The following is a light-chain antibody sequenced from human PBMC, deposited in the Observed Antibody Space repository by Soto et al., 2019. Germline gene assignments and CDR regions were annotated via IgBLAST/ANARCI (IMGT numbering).Light chain of an antibody. CDR2: GAS. CDR3: QKYNNWPSIT. CDR1: QSVRSN. J-gene: IGKJ5*01. Sequence: EIVMTQSPATLSVSPGERATLSCRASQSVRSNLAWYQQKPGQAPRLLIYGASNRATGIPARFSGSGSGTEFTLTISRLQSEDFAVYYCQKYNNWPSITVGQGTRLEIK. V-gene: IGKV3-15*01.